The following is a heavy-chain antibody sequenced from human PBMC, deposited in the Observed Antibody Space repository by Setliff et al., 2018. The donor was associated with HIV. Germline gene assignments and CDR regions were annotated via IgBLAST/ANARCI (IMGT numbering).Heavy chain of an antibody. D-gene: IGHD4-17*01. V-gene: IGHV3-23*01. CDR2: INSAERT. CDR3: AREIYWDGDREDY. Sequence: PGGSLRLSCAASGFSFSNYAMTWVRQAPGKGLEWVSTINSAERTFYAKSVKGRFTISRDNAKNSLYLQMNSLRAEDTAVYYCAREIYWDGDREDYWGQGTLVTVSS. J-gene: IGHJ4*02. CDR1: GFSFSNYA.